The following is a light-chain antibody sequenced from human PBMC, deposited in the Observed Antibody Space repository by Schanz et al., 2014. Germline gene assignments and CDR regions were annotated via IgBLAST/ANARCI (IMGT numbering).Light chain of an antibody. CDR1: SSDVGGSNF. CDR3: SSFTSTNTWV. CDR2: DVN. V-gene: IGLV2-14*03. J-gene: IGLJ3*02. Sequence: QSALTQPASVSGSPGQSITISCTGTSSDVGGSNFVSWYQQHPGKAPKLMIFDVNTRPSGVSNRFSGSKSGNTASLTISGLQAEDESDYYCSSFTSTNTWVFGGGTKLTVL.